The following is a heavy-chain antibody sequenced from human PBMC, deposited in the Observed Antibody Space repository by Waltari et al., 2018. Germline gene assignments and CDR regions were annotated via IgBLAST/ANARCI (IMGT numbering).Heavy chain of an antibody. CDR3: ASTVAGFDY. V-gene: IGHV4-38-2*01. J-gene: IGHJ4*02. CDR1: GYSISSGYY. CDR2: IYHSGST. Sequence: QVQLQESGPGLVKPSETLSLTCAVSGYSISSGYYWGWIRQPPGKGLEWIGSIYHSGSTYYNPSLKSRVTISVDTSKNQFSLKLSSVTAADTAVYYCASTVAGFDYWGQGTLVTVSS. D-gene: IGHD6-19*01.